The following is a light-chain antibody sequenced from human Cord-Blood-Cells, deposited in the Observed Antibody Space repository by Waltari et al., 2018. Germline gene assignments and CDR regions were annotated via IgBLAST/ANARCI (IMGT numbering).Light chain of an antibody. Sequence: QSALTQPAPVSGSPGQSITISCTGPSRVVGGYNFVPWYQQHPGKAPKLMIYEGSKRPSGVSNRFSGSKSGNTASLTISGLQAEDEADYYCCSYAGSSTWVFGGGTKLTVL. CDR2: EGS. V-gene: IGLV2-23*01. CDR1: SRVVGGYNF. CDR3: CSYAGSSTWV. J-gene: IGLJ3*02.